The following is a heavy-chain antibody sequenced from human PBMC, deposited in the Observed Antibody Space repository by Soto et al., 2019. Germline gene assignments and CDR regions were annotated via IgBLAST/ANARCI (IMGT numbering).Heavy chain of an antibody. J-gene: IGHJ6*02. D-gene: IGHD3-22*01. CDR1: GFTFDDYT. CDR3: AKDMGYYDSSGYYYGMDV. V-gene: IGHV3-43*01. Sequence: LTCAASGFTFDDYTMHWVRQAPGKGLEWVSLISWDGGSTYYADSVKGRFTISRDNSKNSLYLQMNSLRTEDTALYYCAKDMGYYDSSGYYYGMDVWGQGTTVTVSS. CDR2: ISWDGGST.